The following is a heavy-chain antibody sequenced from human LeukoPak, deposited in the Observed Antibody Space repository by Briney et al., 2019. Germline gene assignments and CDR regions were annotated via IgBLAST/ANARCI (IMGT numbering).Heavy chain of an antibody. Sequence: GASVKVSCKASGYTFTSYAMHWVRQAPGQRLEWMGWINAGNGNTKYSQKFQGRVTITRGTSASTAYMELSSLRSEDTAVYYCARDGGDSSGYYPFFDYWGQGTLVTVSS. CDR3: ARDGGDSSGYYPFFDY. D-gene: IGHD3-22*01. CDR2: INAGNGNT. CDR1: GYTFTSYA. V-gene: IGHV1-3*01. J-gene: IGHJ4*02.